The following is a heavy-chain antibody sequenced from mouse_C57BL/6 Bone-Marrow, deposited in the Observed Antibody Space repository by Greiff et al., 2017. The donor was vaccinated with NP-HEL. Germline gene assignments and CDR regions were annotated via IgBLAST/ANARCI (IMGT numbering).Heavy chain of an antibody. Sequence: VQLQQSGAELARPGASVKLSCKASGYTFTSYGISWVKQRTGQGLEWIGEIYPRSGNTYYNEKFKGTATLTADKSSSTAYMELRSLTSEDSAVYFCARGGSSYWYFDVWGTGTTVTVSS. CDR2: IYPRSGNT. V-gene: IGHV1-81*01. J-gene: IGHJ1*03. CDR1: GYTFTSYG. D-gene: IGHD1-1*01. CDR3: ARGGSSYWYFDV.